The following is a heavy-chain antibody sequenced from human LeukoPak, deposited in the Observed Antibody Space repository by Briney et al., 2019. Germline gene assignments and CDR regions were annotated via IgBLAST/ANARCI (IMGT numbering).Heavy chain of an antibody. D-gene: IGHD5-12*01. J-gene: IGHJ4*02. CDR1: GFTFSSYS. CDR2: ISSSSSTI. Sequence: QAGGSLRLSCAASGFTFSSYSMNWVRQAPGKGLEWVSYISSSSSTIYYADSVKGRFTISRDNAKNSLYLQMNSLRAEDTAVYYCVRYYGSGYIQFDYWGQGTLVTVSS. V-gene: IGHV3-48*01. CDR3: VRYYGSGYIQFDY.